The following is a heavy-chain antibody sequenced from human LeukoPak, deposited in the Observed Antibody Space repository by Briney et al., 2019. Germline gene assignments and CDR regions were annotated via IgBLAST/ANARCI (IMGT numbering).Heavy chain of an antibody. D-gene: IGHD6-19*01. V-gene: IGHV1-24*01. Sequence: SVNLSRNVSGYTLTVLSMHWVRQPPAKGLEWMGGSDPEDGETIYAQKFQGRVTMTGDTSTDTAYMKLSSLRSEDTAVYYCARGRGLVLSRWFDPWGQGTLVTVSS. CDR3: ARGRGLVLSRWFDP. CDR2: SDPEDGET. CDR1: GYTLTVLS. J-gene: IGHJ5*02.